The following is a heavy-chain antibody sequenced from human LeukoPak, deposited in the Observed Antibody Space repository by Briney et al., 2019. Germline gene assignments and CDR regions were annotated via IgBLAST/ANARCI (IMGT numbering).Heavy chain of an antibody. J-gene: IGHJ4*02. V-gene: IGHV4-34*01. CDR1: GGSISSYY. Sequence: SETLSLTCTVSGGSISSYYWSWIRQPPGKGLEWIGEINHSGSTNYNPSLKSRVTISVDTSKNQFSLKLSSVTAADTAVYYCARSAAYYYDSSGYYFPQTVDYWGQGTLVTVSS. CDR3: ARSAAYYYDSSGYYFPQTVDY. D-gene: IGHD3-22*01. CDR2: INHSGST.